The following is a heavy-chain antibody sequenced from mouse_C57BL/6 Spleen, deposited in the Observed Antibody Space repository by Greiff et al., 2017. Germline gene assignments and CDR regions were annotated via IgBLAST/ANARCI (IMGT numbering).Heavy chain of an antibody. J-gene: IGHJ3*01. Sequence: QVQLQQSGPELVKPGASVKISCKASGYAFSSSWMNWVKQRPGQGLEWIGRIYPGVGDTNYNGKFKGKATLTADKSSSTAYMQHSSLTSEDSAVCFWADSSAWFAYWGQGTLVTVSA. V-gene: IGHV1-82*01. CDR2: IYPGVGDT. CDR3: ADSSAWFAY. CDR1: GYAFSSSW. D-gene: IGHD3-2*02.